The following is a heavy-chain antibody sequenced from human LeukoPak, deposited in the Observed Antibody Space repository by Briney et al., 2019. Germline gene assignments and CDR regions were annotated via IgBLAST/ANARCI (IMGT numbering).Heavy chain of an antibody. CDR3: VIGVGWQPDY. CDR2: IYRIGTT. J-gene: IGHJ4*02. V-gene: IGHV4-4*09. D-gene: IGHD2-15*01. Sequence: PSETLSLTCTVSGVSISYYYWSWLRQPPGKGLEWIGHIYRIGTTNYNPSLKSRLTISADTSKNQFSLQLRSVTAADTAVYYCVIGVGWQPDYWGQGALVTVSS. CDR1: GVSISYYY.